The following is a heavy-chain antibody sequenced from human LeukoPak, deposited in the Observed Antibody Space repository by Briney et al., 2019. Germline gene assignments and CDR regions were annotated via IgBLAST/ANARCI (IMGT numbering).Heavy chain of an antibody. D-gene: IGHD6-19*01. J-gene: IGHJ4*02. Sequence: GASVKVSCKASGYTFTGYYMHWVRQAPGQGLEWMGWINPNSGGTNYAQKFKGRVTMSRDTSISTAYMELSRLRSDDTAVYYCARYPSSGWYNFDYWGQGTLVTVSS. CDR3: ARYPSSGWYNFDY. V-gene: IGHV1-2*02. CDR1: GYTFTGYY. CDR2: INPNSGGT.